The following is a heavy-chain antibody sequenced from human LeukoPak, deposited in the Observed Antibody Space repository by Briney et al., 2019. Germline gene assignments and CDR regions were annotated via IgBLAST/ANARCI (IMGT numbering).Heavy chain of an antibody. V-gene: IGHV3-7*04. J-gene: IGHJ4*02. Sequence: PGGSLRLSCAASGFTFSSYWMSWVRQAPGKGLEWVANIKQDGSEKYYVDSVKGRFIISRDNAKNSLYLQMNSLRAEDTAVYYCARVSIAAAGTFCYFDYWGQGTLVTVSS. CDR3: ARVSIAAAGTFCYFDY. D-gene: IGHD6-13*01. CDR2: IKQDGSEK. CDR1: GFTFSSYW.